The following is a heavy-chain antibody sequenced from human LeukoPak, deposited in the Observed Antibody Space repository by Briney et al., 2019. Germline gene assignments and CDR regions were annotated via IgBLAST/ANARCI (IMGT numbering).Heavy chain of an antibody. CDR3: ARVDYFDY. CDR2: ISSGGSTI. J-gene: IGHJ4*02. Sequence: GGSLRLSCAASGFTFSTYSHNWVRQAPGKGLEWISYISSGGSTIYYADSVKGRFTISRDNAKNSLHLQMNSLRAEDTAVYYCARVDYFDYWGQGNLVTVSS. CDR1: GFTFSTYS. V-gene: IGHV3-48*01.